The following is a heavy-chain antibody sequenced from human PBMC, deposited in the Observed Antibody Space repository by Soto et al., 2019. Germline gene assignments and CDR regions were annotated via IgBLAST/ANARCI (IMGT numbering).Heavy chain of an antibody. Sequence: SETLSLTCAVYGGSFSGYYWSWIRQPPGKGLEWIGEINHSGSTNYNPSLKSRVTISVDTSKNQFSLKLSSVTAADTAVYYCARMKRITMIVVVITEFYDYWGQGTLVTVSS. CDR1: GGSFSGYY. V-gene: IGHV4-34*01. D-gene: IGHD3-22*01. CDR2: INHSGST. J-gene: IGHJ4*02. CDR3: ARMKRITMIVVVITEFYDY.